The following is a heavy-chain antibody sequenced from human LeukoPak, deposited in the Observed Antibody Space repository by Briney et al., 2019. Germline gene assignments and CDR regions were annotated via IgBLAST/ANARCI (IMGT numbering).Heavy chain of an antibody. CDR2: IDPNSGGT. D-gene: IGHD6-19*01. CDR3: ARSEQFPYYMDV. Sequence: ASVKVSCKASGYTFTAYYIHWVRQAPGQGLEWMGWIDPNSGGTNYAQKFQGRVTMTRDTSITTAYMELSRLRSDDTAVYYCARSEQFPYYMDVWGKGTTVTVSS. V-gene: IGHV1-2*02. CDR1: GYTFTAYY. J-gene: IGHJ6*03.